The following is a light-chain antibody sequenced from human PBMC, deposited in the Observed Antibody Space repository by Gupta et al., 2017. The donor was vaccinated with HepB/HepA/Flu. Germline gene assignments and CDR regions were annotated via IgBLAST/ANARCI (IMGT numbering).Light chain of an antibody. J-gene: IGLJ3*02. Sequence: QSPLTQPAPVPGPPGHSIPISCTGTSSDVGGYNYVSWYQQHPGKGPRLMIYDVTYRASGVSHRFSGSKSGSTASLTISGLQAEDEADYYCSSFTGSTTLFGGGTKL. CDR1: SSDVGGYNY. CDR2: DVT. V-gene: IGLV2-14*01. CDR3: SSFTGSTTL.